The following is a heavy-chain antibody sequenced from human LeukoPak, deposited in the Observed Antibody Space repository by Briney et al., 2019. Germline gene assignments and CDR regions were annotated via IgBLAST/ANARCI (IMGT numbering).Heavy chain of an antibody. D-gene: IGHD3-22*01. CDR3: ARDLCYYDSSGYCYAFDI. CDR2: IIPILGIA. Sequence: SVKVSRKASGGTFSSYAISWVRQAPGQGLEWMGRIIPILGIANYAQKFQGRVTITADKSTSTAYMELSSLRSEDTAVYYCARDLCYYDSSGYCYAFDIWGQGTMVTVSS. J-gene: IGHJ3*02. CDR1: GGTFSSYA. V-gene: IGHV1-69*04.